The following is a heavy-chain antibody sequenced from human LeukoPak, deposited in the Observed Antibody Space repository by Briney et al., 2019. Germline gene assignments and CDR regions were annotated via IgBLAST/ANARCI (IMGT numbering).Heavy chain of an antibody. V-gene: IGHV1-2*06. D-gene: IGHD6-13*01. J-gene: IGHJ4*02. Sequence: ASVKVSCKASGYTFTAYYMHWVRQAPGQGLEWMGRINPNSGGTNYAQKFQGRVTMTRDTSISTAYMELSRLRSDDTAVYYCAGTPGIAAAGNFRHFDYWGQGTLVTVSS. CDR3: AGTPGIAAAGNFRHFDY. CDR2: INPNSGGT. CDR1: GYTFTAYY.